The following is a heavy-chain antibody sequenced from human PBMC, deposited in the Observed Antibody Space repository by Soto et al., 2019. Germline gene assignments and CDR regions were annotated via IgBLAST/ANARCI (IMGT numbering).Heavy chain of an antibody. CDR3: ARGAAAGDDYGMDV. CDR1: GGSISSYY. D-gene: IGHD6-13*01. V-gene: IGHV4-4*07. Sequence: QVQLRESGPRLVKPSETLSLACTVSGGSISSYYWSWIRQPAGPGLEWIGRIYRGGGPNNNPPQKSRVTISVDTSRNQFSLKLNSVTAADTAVYYCARGAAAGDDYGMDVWGQGTTVTVSS. CDR2: IYRGGGP. J-gene: IGHJ6*02.